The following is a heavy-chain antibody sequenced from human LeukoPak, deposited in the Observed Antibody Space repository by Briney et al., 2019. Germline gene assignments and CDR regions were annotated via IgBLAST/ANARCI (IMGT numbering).Heavy chain of an antibody. D-gene: IGHD6-13*01. J-gene: IGHJ6*03. Sequence: GGSLRLSCVASGFSFSSYSMNWVRQAPGKGLEWVSYFSSGSNTIDYADSVKGRFTISRDNAKSSLYLQMNSLRAEDTAVYYCARDLSAPPHLVTYYYYMDVWGKGATVTVSS. CDR2: FSSGSNTI. CDR1: GFSFSSYS. CDR3: ARDLSAPPHLVTYYYYMDV. V-gene: IGHV3-48*01.